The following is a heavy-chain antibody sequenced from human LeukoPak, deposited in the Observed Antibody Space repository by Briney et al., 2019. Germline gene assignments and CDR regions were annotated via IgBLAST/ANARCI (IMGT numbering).Heavy chain of an antibody. V-gene: IGHV3-23*01. Sequence: PGGSLRLSCAASGFTFSNYAMSCVRQAPGKGLEWVSATSASGGSTYYADSVNGRFAISRDNSKNTLYLQMNSRIAEDSAVYYCARGIQLLGYWGQGTLVTVSS. CDR2: TSASGGST. J-gene: IGHJ4*02. CDR1: GFTFSNYA. CDR3: ARGIQLLGY. D-gene: IGHD1-1*01.